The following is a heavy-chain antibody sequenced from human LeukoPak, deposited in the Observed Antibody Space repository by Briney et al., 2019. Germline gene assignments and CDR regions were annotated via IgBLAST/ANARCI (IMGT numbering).Heavy chain of an antibody. CDR2: FDPEDGET. V-gene: IGHV1-24*01. D-gene: IGHD3-3*01. J-gene: IGHJ6*02. CDR1: GYTLTELS. CDR3: ATVDQLWSGSKTYYYYGMDV. Sequence: GASVKVSCKVSGYTLTELSMHWVRQAPGKGLEWMGGFDPEDGETIYAQKFQGRVTMTEDTSTDTAYMELSSLRSEDTAVYYCATVDQLWSGSKTYYYYGMDVWGQGTTVTVSS.